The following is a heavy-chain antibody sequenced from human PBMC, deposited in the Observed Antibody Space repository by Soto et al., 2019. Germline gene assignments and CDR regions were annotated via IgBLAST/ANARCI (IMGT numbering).Heavy chain of an antibody. D-gene: IGHD1-1*01. CDR2: IIPILDIA. Sequence: QVQLVQSGAEVKKPGSSVKVSCKASGGTFSTYTLSWVRQAPGQGLEWMGRIIPILDIANYAQKFQGRVTITADKSTSTAYMELNNVKSEDTAVYYCARIPGQVEREWGDALDIWGQGTMVTVSS. CDR1: GGTFSTYT. J-gene: IGHJ3*02. CDR3: ARIPGQVEREWGDALDI. V-gene: IGHV1-69*02.